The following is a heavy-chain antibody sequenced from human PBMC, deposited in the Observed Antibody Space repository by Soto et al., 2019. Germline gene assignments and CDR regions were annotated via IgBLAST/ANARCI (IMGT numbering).Heavy chain of an antibody. V-gene: IGHV5-51*01. D-gene: IGHD2-8*01. Sequence: GESLKISCKGSGYSFTSYWIGWVRQMPGKGLEWMGIIYPGDSDTRYSPSFQGQVTISADKSISTAYLQWSSLKASDTAMYYCARAGYCTNGVCINYGMDVWGQGTTVTVSS. CDR1: GYSFTSYW. CDR2: IYPGDSDT. CDR3: ARAGYCTNGVCINYGMDV. J-gene: IGHJ6*02.